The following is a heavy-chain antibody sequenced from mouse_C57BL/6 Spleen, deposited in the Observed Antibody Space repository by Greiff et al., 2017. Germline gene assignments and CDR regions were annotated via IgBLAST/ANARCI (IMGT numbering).Heavy chain of an antibody. CDR2: IDPSDSET. J-gene: IGHJ4*01. D-gene: IGHD1-1*01. CDR1: GYTFTSSW. CDR3: ARRGYYGSSYAMGY. Sequence: QVQLQQPGAELVRPGSSVKLSCKASGYTFTSSWMHWVKQRPIQGLEWIGNIDPSDSETHYNQKFKDKATLTVDKSSSTAYMQLSNLTSDDSAVYYCARRGYYGSSYAMGYWGQGTSVTVSS. V-gene: IGHV1-52*01.